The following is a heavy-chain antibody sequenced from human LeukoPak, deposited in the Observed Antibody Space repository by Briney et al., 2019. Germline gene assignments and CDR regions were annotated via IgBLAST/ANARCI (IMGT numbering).Heavy chain of an antibody. CDR1: GYTFTSYD. D-gene: IGHD3-10*01. Sequence: ASVKVSCKASGYTFTSYDINWVRQATGQGLEWTGWMNPNSGNTGYAQKFQGRVTMTRNTSISTAYMELSSLRSEDTAVYYCARGLKPSMGRGAQRLYLELRGPGTLV. CDR2: MNPNSGNT. J-gene: IGHJ4*02. V-gene: IGHV1-8*01. CDR3: ARGLKPSMGRGAQRLYLEL.